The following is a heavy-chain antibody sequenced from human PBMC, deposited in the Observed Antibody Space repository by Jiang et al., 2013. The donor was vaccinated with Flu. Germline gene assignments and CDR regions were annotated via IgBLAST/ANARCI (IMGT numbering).Heavy chain of an antibody. J-gene: IGHJ6*03. V-gene: IGHV3-30*02. D-gene: IGHD3-3*02. CDR2: IHYDGSNK. CDR3: AKDATPSSHFWNGYNYYYHYMDV. CDR1: GFTFSNYG. Sequence: VQLVESGGGVVQPGGSLRLSCAASGFTFSNYGMHWVRQAPGKGLEWVAFIHYDGSNKYYADSVKGRVTISRDNSKNTLYLQMNSLGTGDTAVYYCAKDATPSSHFWNGYNYYYHYMDVWGKGTTVTVSS.